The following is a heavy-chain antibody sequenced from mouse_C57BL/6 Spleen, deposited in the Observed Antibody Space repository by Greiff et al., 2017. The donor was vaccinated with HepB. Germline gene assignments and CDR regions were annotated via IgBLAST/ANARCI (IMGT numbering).Heavy chain of an antibody. CDR3: TGYYYGSSNWYFDV. CDR2: IRLKSDNYAT. CDR1: GFTFSNYW. D-gene: IGHD1-1*01. J-gene: IGHJ1*03. Sequence: EVKLEESGGGLVQPGGSMKLSCVASGFTFSNYWMNWVRQSPEKGLEWVAQIRLKSDNYATHYAESVKGRFTISRDYSKSSVYLQMNNLRAEDTGIYYCTGYYYGSSNWYFDVWGTGTTVTVSS. V-gene: IGHV6-3*01.